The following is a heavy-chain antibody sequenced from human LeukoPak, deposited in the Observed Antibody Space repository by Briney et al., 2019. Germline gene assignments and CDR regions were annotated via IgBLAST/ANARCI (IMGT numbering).Heavy chain of an antibody. D-gene: IGHD3-10*01. J-gene: IGHJ4*02. V-gene: IGHV3-21*01. CDR1: GFTFSSYS. CDR3: ARDYSGAGDYYFDY. CDR2: ISSSSSYI. Sequence: GGSLRLSCAASGFTFSSYSMNWVRQAPGKGLEWVSSISSSSSYIYYADSVKGRFTISRDNAKNSLYLHMNSLRAEDTAVYYCARDYSGAGDYYFDYWGQGTLVTVSS.